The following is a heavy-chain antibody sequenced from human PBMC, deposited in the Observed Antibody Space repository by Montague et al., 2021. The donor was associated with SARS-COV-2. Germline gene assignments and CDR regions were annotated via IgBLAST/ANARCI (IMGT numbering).Heavy chain of an antibody. J-gene: IGHJ4*02. V-gene: IGHV3-74*01. Sequence: SLRLSCAASGLTFSSYWMHWVRQAPGKELVWVSRNNSDGSSTSYXDSVKGRFTISRDNAKNTLYLQMSSLRAEDTAVYYCARDLYYDSSGYSLWGQGTLVTVSS. D-gene: IGHD3-22*01. CDR1: GLTFSSYW. CDR2: NNSDGSST. CDR3: ARDLYYDSSGYSL.